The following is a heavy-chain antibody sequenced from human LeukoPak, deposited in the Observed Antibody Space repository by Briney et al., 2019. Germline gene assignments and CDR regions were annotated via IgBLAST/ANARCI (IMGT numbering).Heavy chain of an antibody. Sequence: SETLSLTCTVSGGSISTSSYYWGWIRQPPGKGLEWIGSIYYTGSTYYNPSLNSRVTVSVDTSKNQFSLKLSSVPAADTAMYYCASRTRFGELRFDYWGQGTLVTVSS. CDR3: ASRTRFGELRFDY. D-gene: IGHD3-10*01. J-gene: IGHJ4*02. CDR1: GGSISTSSYY. CDR2: IYYTGST. V-gene: IGHV4-39*01.